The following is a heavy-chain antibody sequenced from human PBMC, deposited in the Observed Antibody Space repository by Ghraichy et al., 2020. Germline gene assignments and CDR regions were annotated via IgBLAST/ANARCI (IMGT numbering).Heavy chain of an antibody. CDR1: GFTYSSYW. CDR3: AREGDGYPFDY. D-gene: IGHD5-24*01. V-gene: IGHV3-7*01. CDR2: IKRDGSEK. J-gene: IGHJ4*01. Sequence: LSLTCAASGFTYSSYWMSWVRQAPGKGLEWVANIKRDGSEKYFVDSVKGRFTISRDNAKNSLYLQMNSLRAEDTAIYYCAREGDGYPFDYWGHGTLVTVSS.